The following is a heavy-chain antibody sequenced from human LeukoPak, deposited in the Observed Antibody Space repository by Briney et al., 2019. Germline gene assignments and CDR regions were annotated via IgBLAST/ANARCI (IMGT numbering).Heavy chain of an antibody. V-gene: IGHV4-59*12. J-gene: IGHJ5*02. CDR1: GGSISTYY. Sequence: SETLSLTCTVSGGSISTYYWSWIRQSPGRGLEWIGYIHNSGTTNYNPSLKSRVTFSVDTSNNQLSLKPSSVTAADTAVYYCARGESRGFDPWGQGTLVTVSS. CDR3: ARGESRGFDP. CDR2: IHNSGTT.